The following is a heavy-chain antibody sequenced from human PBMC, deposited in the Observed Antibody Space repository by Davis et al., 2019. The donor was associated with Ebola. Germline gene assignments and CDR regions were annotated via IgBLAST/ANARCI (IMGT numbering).Heavy chain of an antibody. CDR1: GFTFSSYS. CDR3: ARETTYYDFWSGYYTSYYGMDV. D-gene: IGHD3-3*01. V-gene: IGHV3-21*01. CDR2: ISSSSSYI. Sequence: GGSLRLSCAASGFTFSSYSMNWVRQAPGKGLEWVSSISSSSSYIYYADSVKGRFTISRDNAKNSLYLQMNSLRAEDTAVYYCARETTYYDFWSGYYTSYYGMDVWGQGTTVTVSS. J-gene: IGHJ6*02.